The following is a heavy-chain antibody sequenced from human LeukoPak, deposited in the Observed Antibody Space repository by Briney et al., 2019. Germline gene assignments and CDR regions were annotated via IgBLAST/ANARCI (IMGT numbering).Heavy chain of an antibody. V-gene: IGHV3-23*01. CDR1: GFTFSNYA. D-gene: IGHD5-18*01. CDR2: ISGSGGTT. CDR3: AKDPPGNNYGFDHYGMDV. J-gene: IGHJ6*02. Sequence: PGGSLRLSCAASGFTFSNYAMSWVRQAPGKGLEWVSTISGSGGTTYYADSVKGRFTISRDNSKNTLYLQMNSLRAEDTAVYYCAKDPPGNNYGFDHYGMDVWGQGTTVTVSS.